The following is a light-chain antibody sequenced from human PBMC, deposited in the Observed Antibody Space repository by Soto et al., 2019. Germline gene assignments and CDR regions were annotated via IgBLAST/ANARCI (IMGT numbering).Light chain of an antibody. Sequence: ERVMTQSPATLSVSPGERATLSCRASQNVGSNLAWYQQRPGQAPRLLIFGASTRATGIPARFSGSGSGTEFTLTISSLQSEDFAVYYCQQYINWPRTFGQGTRLEIK. CDR1: QNVGSN. CDR3: QQYINWPRT. V-gene: IGKV3-15*01. J-gene: IGKJ5*01. CDR2: GAS.